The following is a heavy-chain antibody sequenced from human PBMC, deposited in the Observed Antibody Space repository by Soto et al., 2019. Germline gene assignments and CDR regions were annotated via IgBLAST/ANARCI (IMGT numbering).Heavy chain of an antibody. Sequence: GGSLRLSCAASGFTFSSYWMSWVRQAPGKGLEWVANIKQDGSEKYYVDSVKGRFTISRDNAKNSLYLQMNSLRAEDTAVYYCARDRGTPEYSGYDFWGAFDIWGQGTMVTVSS. V-gene: IGHV3-7*01. CDR1: GFTFSSYW. D-gene: IGHD5-12*01. CDR2: IKQDGSEK. CDR3: ARDRGTPEYSGYDFWGAFDI. J-gene: IGHJ3*02.